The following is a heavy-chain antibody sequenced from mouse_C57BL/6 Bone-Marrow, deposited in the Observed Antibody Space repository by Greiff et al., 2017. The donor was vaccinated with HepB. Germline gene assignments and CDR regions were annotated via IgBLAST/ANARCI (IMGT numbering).Heavy chain of an antibody. V-gene: IGHV1-81*01. J-gene: IGHJ2*01. CDR1: GYTFTSYG. Sequence: VKLVESGAELARPGASVKLSCKASGYTFTSYGISWVKQRTGQGLEWIGEIYPRSGNTYYNEKFKGKATLTADKSSSTAYMELRSLTSEDSAVYFCARGRGNYDYWGQGTTLTVSS. CDR2: IYPRSGNT. CDR3: ARGRGNYDY.